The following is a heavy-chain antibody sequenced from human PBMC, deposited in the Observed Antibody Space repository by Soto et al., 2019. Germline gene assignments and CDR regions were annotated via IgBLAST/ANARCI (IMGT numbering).Heavy chain of an antibody. CDR1: GFIFSSYA. CDR2: IRGGGDRS. D-gene: IGHD6-19*01. V-gene: IGHV3-23*01. Sequence: GSLRLSCAASGFIFSSYAMSWVRQAPGKGLEWVSGIRGGGDRSYYADSVQGRFTISRDNSKNTLYLQMNSLGAEDTAVYYCAKEGALSGTPLFDSWGQGTLVTVSS. J-gene: IGHJ4*02. CDR3: AKEGALSGTPLFDS.